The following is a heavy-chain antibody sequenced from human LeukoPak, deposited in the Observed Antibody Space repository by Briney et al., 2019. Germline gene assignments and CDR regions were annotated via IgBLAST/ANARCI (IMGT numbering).Heavy chain of an antibody. CDR3: TTPMRGEWELPDY. CDR2: IKSKTDGGTT. Sequence: GGSLRLSCAASGFTFSNAWMSWVRQAPGKGLEWVGRIKSKTDGGTTDYAAPVKGRLTISRDDSKNTLYLQMNSLKTEDTAVYYCTTPMRGEWELPDYWGQGALVTVSS. V-gene: IGHV3-15*01. CDR1: GFTFSNAW. D-gene: IGHD1-26*01. J-gene: IGHJ4*02.